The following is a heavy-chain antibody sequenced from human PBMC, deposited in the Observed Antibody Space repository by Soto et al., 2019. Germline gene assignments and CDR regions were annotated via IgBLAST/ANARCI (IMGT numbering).Heavy chain of an antibody. D-gene: IGHD6-19*01. CDR1: GYTFTSYG. Sequence: ASVKVSCKASGYTFTSYGISWVRQAPGQGLEWMGWISAYNGNTNYAQKLQGRVTMTTDTSTSTAHMELRSLRSDDTAVYYCARDNGEEWLVRYYYYGMDVWGQGTTVTVSS. V-gene: IGHV1-18*01. CDR3: ARDNGEEWLVRYYYYGMDV. CDR2: ISAYNGNT. J-gene: IGHJ6*02.